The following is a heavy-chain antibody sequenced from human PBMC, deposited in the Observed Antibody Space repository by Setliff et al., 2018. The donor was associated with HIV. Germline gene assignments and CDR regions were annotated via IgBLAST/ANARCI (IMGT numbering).Heavy chain of an antibody. CDR3: ARDRREEGMVRGVGLYYYYYMDV. J-gene: IGHJ6*03. CDR1: GESFSGYY. D-gene: IGHD3-10*01. Sequence: SETLSLTCAVYGESFSGYYWSWIRQPPGKGLEWIGEINHSGSTNYNPSLESRVTISVDTSKNQFSLILSSVTVADTAVYYCARDRREEGMVRGVGLYYYYYMDVWGKGTTVTVSS. V-gene: IGHV4-34*01. CDR2: INHSGST.